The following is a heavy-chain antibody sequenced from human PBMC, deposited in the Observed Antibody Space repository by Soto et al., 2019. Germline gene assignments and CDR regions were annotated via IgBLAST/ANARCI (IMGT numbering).Heavy chain of an antibody. D-gene: IGHD1-1*01. Sequence: ASVKVSCKASGYTFTSYGISWVRQAPGQGLEWMGWISAYNGNTNYAQKLQGRVTMTTDTSTSTPYMELRSLRSDDTAVYYCASGRATIPRNAFDIWGQGTMVTVSS. CDR2: ISAYNGNT. V-gene: IGHV1-18*01. CDR3: ASGRATIPRNAFDI. J-gene: IGHJ3*02. CDR1: GYTFTSYG.